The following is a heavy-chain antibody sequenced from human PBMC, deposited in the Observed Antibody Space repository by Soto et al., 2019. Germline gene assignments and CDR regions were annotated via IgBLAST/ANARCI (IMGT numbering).Heavy chain of an antibody. V-gene: IGHV1-69*13. CDR1: GGTFSSYA. J-gene: IGHJ6*02. D-gene: IGHD1-26*01. CDR2: IIPIFGTA. Sequence: GASVKVFCKASGGTFSSYAISWVRQAPGQGLEWMGGIIPIFGTANYAQKFQGRVTITADESTSTAYMELSSLRSEDTAVYYCARGNIVGATTPLYYYYYGMDVWGQGTTVTVSS. CDR3: ARGNIVGATTPLYYYYYGMDV.